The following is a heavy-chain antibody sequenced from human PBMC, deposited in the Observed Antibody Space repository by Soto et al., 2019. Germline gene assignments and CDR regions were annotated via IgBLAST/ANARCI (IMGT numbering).Heavy chain of an antibody. V-gene: IGHV4-39*02. Sequence: SETLSLTCTVSGGSISSNSHFWGWIRQPPGKGLEGIGNLHYSGSTYYDSSLKARVTKAADTSKTHFSLKLSSLTAPHTAVYYCASQHYYDSSGYYVGYWGQGTLVTVSS. J-gene: IGHJ4*02. CDR1: GGSISSNSHF. CDR2: LHYSGST. CDR3: ASQHYYDSSGYYVGY. D-gene: IGHD3-22*01.